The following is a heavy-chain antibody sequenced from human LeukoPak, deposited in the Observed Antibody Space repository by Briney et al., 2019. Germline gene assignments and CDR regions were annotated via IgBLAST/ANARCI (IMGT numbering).Heavy chain of an antibody. V-gene: IGHV4-39*07. CDR1: GGSISSSSYY. CDR3: ARDLHSSSWYYYYYYYMDV. J-gene: IGHJ6*03. D-gene: IGHD6-13*01. CDR2: IYYSGST. Sequence: SETLSLTCTVSGGSISSSSYYWGWIRQPPGTGLGWIGSIYYSGSTYYNPSLKSRVTISVDTSKNQFSLKLSSVTAADTAVYYCARDLHSSSWYYYYYYYMDVWGKGTTVTVSS.